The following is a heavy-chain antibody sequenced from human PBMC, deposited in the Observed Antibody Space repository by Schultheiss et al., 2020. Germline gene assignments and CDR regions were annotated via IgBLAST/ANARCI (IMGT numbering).Heavy chain of an antibody. D-gene: IGHD4-11*01. V-gene: IGHV1-18*04. CDR2: ISAYNGNT. CDR3: ARLNSNPQVINYYYYMDV. J-gene: IGHJ6*03. CDR1: GYTFTSYG. Sequence: GESLKISCKASGYTFTSYGISWVRQAPGQGLEWMGWISAYNGNTNYAQKLQGRVTMTTDTSTSTAYMELRSLRSDDTAVYYCARLNSNPQVINYYYYMDVWGKGTTVTVSS.